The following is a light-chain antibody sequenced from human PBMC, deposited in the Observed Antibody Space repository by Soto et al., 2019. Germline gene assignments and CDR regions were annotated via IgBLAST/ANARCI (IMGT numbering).Light chain of an antibody. J-gene: IGKJ4*01. V-gene: IGKV3-20*01. CDR3: QHFGTSSAT. CDR1: QSVSTNS. Sequence: EIVLTQSPGTLSLSPGERATLSCRASQSVSTNSLAWYQQKPGQAPRLLIHGASSRATGIPDRFSGSGSGKDFTLTISRLEPEDFAVYYCQHFGTSSATFGGGTKVEIK. CDR2: GAS.